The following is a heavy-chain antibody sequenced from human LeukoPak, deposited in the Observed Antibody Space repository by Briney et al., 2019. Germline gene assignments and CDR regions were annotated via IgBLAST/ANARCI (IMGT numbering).Heavy chain of an antibody. J-gene: IGHJ6*03. Sequence: GGSLRLSCAASGFTFSSYSMNWVRQAPGKGLEWVSSTSSSSSYIYYADSVKGRFTISRDNAKNSLYLQMNSLRAEDTAVYYCARDLGLEGGYYMDVWGKGTTVTVSS. V-gene: IGHV3-21*01. CDR1: GFTFSSYS. D-gene: IGHD1-1*01. CDR3: ARDLGLEGGYYMDV. CDR2: TSSSSSYI.